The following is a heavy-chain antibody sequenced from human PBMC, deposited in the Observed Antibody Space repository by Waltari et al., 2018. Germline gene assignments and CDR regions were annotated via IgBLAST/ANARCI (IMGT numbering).Heavy chain of an antibody. CDR3: ALGYCSSTSCYGAFDI. V-gene: IGHV5-10-1*03. D-gene: IGHD2-2*01. CDR1: GYSFTSYW. CDR2: IDPSDSYT. Sequence: EVQLVQSGAEVKKPGESLRISCKGSGYSFTSYWIGWVRQMPGKGLEWMGRIDPSDSYTNYSPSFQGHVTISADKSISTAYLQWSSLKASDTAMYYCALGYCSSTSCYGAFDIWGQGTMVTVSS. J-gene: IGHJ3*02.